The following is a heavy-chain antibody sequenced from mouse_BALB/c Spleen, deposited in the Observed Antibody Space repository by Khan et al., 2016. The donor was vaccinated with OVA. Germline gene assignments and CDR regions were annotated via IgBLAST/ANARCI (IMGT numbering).Heavy chain of an antibody. CDR1: GFSLNNYS. CDR3: ARRGYDYGRAALFAY. V-gene: IGHV2-2*02. Sequence: QVQLKESGPGLVQPSQSLSITCTVSGFSLNNYSVHWVRQSPGKGLEWLGVIWSDGSTDYNAAFISRLTISKDNSRSQVFFKMNSLQPNDTAIYCCARRGYDYGRAALFAYWGQGTLVTVSA. D-gene: IGHD2-4*01. J-gene: IGHJ3*01. CDR2: IWSDGST.